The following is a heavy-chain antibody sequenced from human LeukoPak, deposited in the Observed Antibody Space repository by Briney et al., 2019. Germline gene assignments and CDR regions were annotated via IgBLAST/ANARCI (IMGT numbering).Heavy chain of an antibody. J-gene: IGHJ4*02. CDR2: IYYSGST. Sequence: SETLSLTCTVSGGSISSSSYYWGWIRQPPGKGLEWIGSIYYSGSTYYNPSLKSRVTISVDTSKNQFSLKLSSVTAADTAVYYCARLFGCSSWYLPQYPIDYWGQGTLVTVSS. V-gene: IGHV4-39*01. CDR3: ARLFGCSSWYLPQYPIDY. CDR1: GGSISSSSYY. D-gene: IGHD6-13*01.